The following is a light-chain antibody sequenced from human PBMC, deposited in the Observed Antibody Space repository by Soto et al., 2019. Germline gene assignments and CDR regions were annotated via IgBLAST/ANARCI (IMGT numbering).Light chain of an antibody. CDR1: SSNIGAGYD. CDR2: GNI. V-gene: IGLV1-40*01. CDR3: QSYDSTLTGVV. J-gene: IGLJ2*01. Sequence: QSVLTQPPSVSGAPGQRVTISCTGSSSNIGAGYDVHWYQQRPGTAPKLLIFGNINRPSGVPDRFSGSKSGTSASLAITGLQAEDEGDYYCQSYDSTLTGVVFGGGTKLTVL.